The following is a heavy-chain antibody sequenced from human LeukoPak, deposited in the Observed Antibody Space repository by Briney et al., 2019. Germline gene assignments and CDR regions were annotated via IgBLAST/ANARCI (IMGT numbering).Heavy chain of an antibody. Sequence: GRSLRLSCVASGFTFNTYGMHWIRQAPGKGLEWVAVIWYDGSQKHYADSVNGRFTISRDDSKNTLFLRMSGLRDDDTAMYYCAGAYSAGWFSYWGQGTPVIVSS. D-gene: IGHD6-19*01. V-gene: IGHV3-33*01. CDR3: AGAYSAGWFSY. CDR2: IWYDGSQK. CDR1: GFTFNTYG. J-gene: IGHJ4*02.